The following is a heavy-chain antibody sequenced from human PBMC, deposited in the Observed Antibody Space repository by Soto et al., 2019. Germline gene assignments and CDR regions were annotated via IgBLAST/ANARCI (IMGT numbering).Heavy chain of an antibody. CDR3: ARSYNYGSYWYFDL. CDR2: ISISSGNT. Sequence: ASVKVSCKASGYTFSDYGITGVRHPPGQGLEWMGWISISSGNTHFEESLQGRVTMTSDKTSTAYMELWRLRSDDSAMYYCARSYNYGSYWYFDLWGRGTLVTVSS. CDR1: GYTFSDYG. V-gene: IGHV1-18*04. J-gene: IGHJ2*01. D-gene: IGHD3-10*01.